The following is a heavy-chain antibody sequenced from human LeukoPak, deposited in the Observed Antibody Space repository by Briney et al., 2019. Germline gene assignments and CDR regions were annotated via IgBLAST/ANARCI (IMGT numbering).Heavy chain of an antibody. CDR3: ARGSRNYYDSSGYYYY. Sequence: GGSLRLSCAASGFTFSSYWMSWVRQAPGKGLEWVANIKQDGSEKYYVDSVKGRFTISRDNAKNSLYLQMNSLRAEDTAVYYCARGSRNYYDSSGYYYYWGQGALVTVSS. CDR2: IKQDGSEK. D-gene: IGHD3-22*01. V-gene: IGHV3-7*01. CDR1: GFTFSSYW. J-gene: IGHJ4*02.